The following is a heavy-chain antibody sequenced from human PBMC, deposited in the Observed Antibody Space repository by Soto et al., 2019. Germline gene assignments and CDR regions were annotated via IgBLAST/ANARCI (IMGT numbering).Heavy chain of an antibody. J-gene: IGHJ5*02. CDR3: ARGLYCGSSSCYNHWFDP. CDR2: IIPIFATT. D-gene: IGHD2-2*02. CDR1: GGTFSTYA. Sequence: SVKVSCKTSGGTFSTYAISWVRQAPGQGLEWMGKIIPIFATTNYAQKFQGRVTITADESTSTAYMELSSLRSEDTAVYYCARGLYCGSSSCYNHWFDPWGQGTLVTVSS. V-gene: IGHV1-69*13.